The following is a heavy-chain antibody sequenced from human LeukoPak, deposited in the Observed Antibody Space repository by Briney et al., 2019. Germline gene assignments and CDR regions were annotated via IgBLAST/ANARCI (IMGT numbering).Heavy chain of an antibody. D-gene: IGHD5-18*01. CDR2: IWYDGSNK. V-gene: IGHV3-33*01. CDR3: ARSVDTADYDY. Sequence: GGSLRLSCAASGFTFSSYGMHWVRQTPGKGLEWVAVIWYDGSNKYYADSVKGRFTISGDNSKKTLYLQMDSLRPEDTAVYYCARSVDTADYDYWGQGTLVTVSS. CDR1: GFTFSSYG. J-gene: IGHJ4*02.